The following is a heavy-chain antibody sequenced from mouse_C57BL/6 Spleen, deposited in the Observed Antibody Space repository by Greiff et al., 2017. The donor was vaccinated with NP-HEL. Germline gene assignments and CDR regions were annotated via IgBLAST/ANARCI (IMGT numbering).Heavy chain of an antibody. CDR3: ARGSIVTTYYFDY. J-gene: IGHJ2*01. CDR2: IYPSDSET. D-gene: IGHD2-5*01. Sequence: QVQLKQPGAELVRPGSSVKLSCKASGYTFTSYWMDWVKQRPGQGLEWIGNIYPSDSETHYNQKFKDKATLTVDKSSSTAYMQLSSLTSEDSAVYYCARGSIVTTYYFDYWGQGTTLTVSS. V-gene: IGHV1-61*01. CDR1: GYTFTSYW.